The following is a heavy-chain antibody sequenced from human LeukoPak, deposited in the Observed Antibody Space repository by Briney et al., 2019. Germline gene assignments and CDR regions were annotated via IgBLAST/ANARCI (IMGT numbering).Heavy chain of an antibody. CDR3: TRVDFWSGGNY. J-gene: IGHJ4*02. CDR1: GFTFSNYW. CDR2: IKKDGSEI. V-gene: IGHV3-7*01. D-gene: IGHD3-3*01. Sequence: GGSLRLSCAASGFTFSNYWMRWVRQAPGKGLEWVANIKKDGSEIYYVDSVKGRFTISRDNAKNSLYLQMNSLRAEDTALYYCTRVDFWSGGNYWGQGTLVTVSS.